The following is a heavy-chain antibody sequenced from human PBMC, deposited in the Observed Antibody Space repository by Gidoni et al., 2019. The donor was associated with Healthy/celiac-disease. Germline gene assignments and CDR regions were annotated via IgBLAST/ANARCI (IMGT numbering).Heavy chain of an antibody. D-gene: IGHD5-12*01. CDR2: IYYSGST. J-gene: IGHJ4*02. Sequence: QVQLQESGPGLVKPSETLSLTCTVPGGSISSYYWRWIRQPPGKGLEWIGYIYYSGSTNYNPPLKRRVTISVDTSKNQFSLKLSSVTAADTAVYYCAREEEMATKGGYFDYWGQGTLVTVSS. CDR1: GGSISSYY. V-gene: IGHV4-59*01. CDR3: AREEEMATKGGYFDY.